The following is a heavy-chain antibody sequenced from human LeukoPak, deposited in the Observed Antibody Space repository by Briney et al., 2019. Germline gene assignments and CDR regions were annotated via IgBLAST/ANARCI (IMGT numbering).Heavy chain of an antibody. CDR1: GASITSSGYY. J-gene: IGHJ6*03. CDR2: IYHSGST. CDR3: AGAVAGAYYYYMDV. Sequence: SETLSLTCTVSGASITSSGYYWGWIRQPPGKGLEWIGTIYHSGSTYYNPSLKSRVTISVDTSKNQFSLRLSSVTAADTAVYYCAGAVAGAYYYYMDVWGKGTTVTVSS. D-gene: IGHD6-19*01. V-gene: IGHV4-39*07.